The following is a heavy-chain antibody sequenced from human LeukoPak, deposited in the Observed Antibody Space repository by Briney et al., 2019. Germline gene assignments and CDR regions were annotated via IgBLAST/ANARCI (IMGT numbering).Heavy chain of an antibody. V-gene: IGHV3-48*03. J-gene: IGHJ4*02. CDR1: GFTFSNYE. CDR2: IDSSGTTI. CDR3: ARTYYDSSGHRNFDY. D-gene: IGHD3-22*01. Sequence: GGSLRLSCAASGFTFSNYEMNWVRQAPGKGLEWVSSIDSSGTTIYYADSVKGRFTISRDNAKNSLFLQMNSLRAEDTAVYYCARTYYDSSGHRNFDYWGQGTLVTVSS.